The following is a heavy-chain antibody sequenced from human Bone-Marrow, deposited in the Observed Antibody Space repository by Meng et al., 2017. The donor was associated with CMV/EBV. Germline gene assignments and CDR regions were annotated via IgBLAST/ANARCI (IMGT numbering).Heavy chain of an antibody. CDR2: MNPNSGNT. CDR3: ARYYDILTGPDY. D-gene: IGHD3-9*01. Sequence: ASVKVSCKASGYTFTSYDINWVRQATGQGLEWMGWMNPNSGNTGYAQKFQGRVTMTRNTSISTACMELSSLRSEDTAVYYCARYYDILTGPDYLGQGTLVTVSS. CDR1: GYTFTSYD. J-gene: IGHJ4*02. V-gene: IGHV1-8*02.